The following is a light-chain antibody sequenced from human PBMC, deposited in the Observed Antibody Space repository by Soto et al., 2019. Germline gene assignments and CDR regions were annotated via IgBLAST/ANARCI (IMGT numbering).Light chain of an antibody. CDR3: QQEST. CDR2: GAS. Sequence: EIVLTQSPGTLSLSPGERATLSCRASQSVSSSYLAWYQQKPGQAPRLLIYGASSRATGITDRFSGSGSGTDFTLTISRLEPEDFAVYYCQQESTFGQGTKLEIK. V-gene: IGKV3-20*01. J-gene: IGKJ2*01. CDR1: QSVSSSY.